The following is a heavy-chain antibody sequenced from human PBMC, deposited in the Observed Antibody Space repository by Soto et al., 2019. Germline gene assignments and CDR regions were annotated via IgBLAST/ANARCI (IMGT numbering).Heavy chain of an antibody. J-gene: IGHJ4*02. V-gene: IGHV1-18*01. CDR3: ARDSPPVDY. CDR1: GGTFSSYG. CDR2: ISPHIGTT. Sequence: ASVKVSCKASGGTFSSYGMSWVRQAPGQGLEWMGGISPHIGTTNYAQKLQGRVTMTTDASTSTAYMELSSLRSDDTAVYYCARDSPPVDYWGQGTLVTVSS.